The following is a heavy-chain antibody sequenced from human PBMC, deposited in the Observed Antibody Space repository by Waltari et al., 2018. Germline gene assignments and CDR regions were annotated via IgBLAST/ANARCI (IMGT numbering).Heavy chain of an antibody. CDR1: GFTFSTFA. CDR2: INENENHGTK. CDR3: AKQFLDEN. V-gene: IGHV3-23*01. J-gene: IGHJ4*02. D-gene: IGHD3-3*01. Sequence: EVQLLESGGGLVQPGGSLRLSCAASGFTFSTFAMTWVRQAPGKGVEWVSIINENENHGTKHYADSVKGRFTISRDDSKNTLYLQMNSLRAEDTAVYYCAKQFLDENWGQGTLVTVSS.